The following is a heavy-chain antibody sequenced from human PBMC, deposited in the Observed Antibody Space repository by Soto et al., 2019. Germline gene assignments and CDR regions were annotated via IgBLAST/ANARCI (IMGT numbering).Heavy chain of an antibody. V-gene: IGHV1-8*01. J-gene: IGHJ4*02. D-gene: IGHD6-19*01. Sequence: QVQLVQSGAEVKKPGASVKVSCKASGYTFTSYDINWVRQATGQGLEWMGWMNPNSGNTGYAQKFQGRVTMTRNTSISTAYMQLSSLRSVDTVVYHCSRERSVARNDYWGQGTLDTVSS. CDR1: GYTFTSYD. CDR3: SRERSVARNDY. CDR2: MNPNSGNT.